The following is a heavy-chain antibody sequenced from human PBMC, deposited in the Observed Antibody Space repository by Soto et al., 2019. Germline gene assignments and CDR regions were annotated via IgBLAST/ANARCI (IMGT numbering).Heavy chain of an antibody. Sequence: QVQLVQSGAEVKKPGASVKVSCKASGYTFTGYYMHWVRQAPGQGLEWMGWNNPNSGGTNYAQKVQGRVTMTRDTSISTACMELSRLRSDDTAVYYCARDRSPYGSGSCCSFDPWGQGTLVTVSS. CDR3: ARDRSPYGSGSCCSFDP. CDR1: GYTFTGYY. J-gene: IGHJ5*02. V-gene: IGHV1-2*02. D-gene: IGHD3-10*01. CDR2: NNPNSGGT.